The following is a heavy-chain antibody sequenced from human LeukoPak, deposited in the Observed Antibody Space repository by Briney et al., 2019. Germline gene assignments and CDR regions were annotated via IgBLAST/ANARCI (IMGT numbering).Heavy chain of an antibody. V-gene: IGHV1-69*05. CDR3: ARGGIAARTNYFDY. CDR2: IIPIFGTA. D-gene: IGHD6-6*01. J-gene: IGHJ4*02. CDR1: GGTFSSYA. Sequence: VASVKVSCKASGGTFSSYAISWVRQAPGQGLEWMGGIIPIFGTANYAQKFQGRVTITTDESTSTAYMELSSLRSEDTAVYYCARGGIAARTNYFDYWGREPWSPSPQ.